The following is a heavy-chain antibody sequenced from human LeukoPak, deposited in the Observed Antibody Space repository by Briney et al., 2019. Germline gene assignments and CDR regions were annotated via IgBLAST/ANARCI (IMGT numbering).Heavy chain of an antibody. CDR2: ISSDGSDT. D-gene: IGHD1-26*01. CDR1: GFTFGSYL. Sequence: GGSLRLPCTASGFTFGSYLMHWVRQAPGKGLVWVSRISSDGSDTTYADSVKGRFTISRDSAKNTLYLQMNSLRVEDTAVYYCARKQVGADFDYWGQGILVTVSS. CDR3: ARKQVGADFDY. J-gene: IGHJ4*02. V-gene: IGHV3-74*01.